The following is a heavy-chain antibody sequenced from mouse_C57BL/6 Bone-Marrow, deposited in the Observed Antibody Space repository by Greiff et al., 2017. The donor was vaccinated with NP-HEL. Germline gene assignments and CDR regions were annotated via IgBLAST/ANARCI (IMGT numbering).Heavy chain of an antibody. V-gene: IGHV1-59*01. CDR2: IDPSDSYT. CDR1: GYTFTSYW. D-gene: IGHD3-2*02. CDR3: ARSRSGYVAY. J-gene: IGHJ3*01. Sequence: QVQLQQPGAELVRPGTSVKLSCKASGYTFTSYWMHWVKQRPGQGLEWIGVIDPSDSYTNYNQKFKGKATLTVDTSSSTAYMQLSSLTSEDSAVYYCARSRSGYVAYWGQGTLVTVSA.